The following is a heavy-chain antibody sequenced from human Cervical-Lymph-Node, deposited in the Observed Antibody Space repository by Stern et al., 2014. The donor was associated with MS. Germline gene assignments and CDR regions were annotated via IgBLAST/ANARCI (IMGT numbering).Heavy chain of an antibody. CDR2: SITIFGTA. J-gene: IGHJ1*01. D-gene: IGHD1-26*01. Sequence: VTLMESGAEVKKPGYSVKVSCKASGGTFSSYAISVVRQAHGQGIEWMGGSITIFGTANYAQKFQGRVTITADESTSTAYMELSSLRSEDTAVYYCASVSGSYHGHFQHWGQGTLVTVSS. CDR3: ASVSGSYHGHFQH. CDR1: GGTFSSYA. V-gene: IGHV1-69*01.